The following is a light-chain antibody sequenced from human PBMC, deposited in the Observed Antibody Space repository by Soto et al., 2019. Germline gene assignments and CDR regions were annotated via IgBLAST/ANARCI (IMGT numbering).Light chain of an antibody. CDR2: AAY. CDR3: QKYDNAPLT. CDR1: QDISTY. J-gene: IGKJ4*01. V-gene: IGKV1-27*01. Sequence: DIQMTQAPSSLSASVGDRVTITCRARQDISTYLAWYQQKPGKVPKLLISAAYTLQSGVPPRFSGSGSGTDFYLTISSLHPEDVATYYCQKYDNAPLTVGVGTKVEIK.